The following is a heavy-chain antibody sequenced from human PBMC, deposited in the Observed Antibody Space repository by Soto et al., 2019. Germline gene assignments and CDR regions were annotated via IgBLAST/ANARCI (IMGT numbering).Heavy chain of an antibody. Sequence: QVQLQESGPELVKPSQTLSLTCSVSCGSVSRGGYYWNWIRQHPVKGLEWIGYIYYRGSAYYNPSLKSRVSISVDTSKNHSSLRLTAVTAADTAVYYCARSVFPWGRGTLVNVSS. CDR2: IYYRGSA. V-gene: IGHV4-31*03. CDR1: CGSVSRGGYY. CDR3: ARSVFP. J-gene: IGHJ5*02.